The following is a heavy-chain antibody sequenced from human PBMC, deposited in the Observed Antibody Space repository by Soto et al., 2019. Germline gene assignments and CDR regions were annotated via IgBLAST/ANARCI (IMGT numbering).Heavy chain of an antibody. CDR2: IYYSGAT. CDR1: GGSVSSATYY. CDR3: ARLSPMAFDGSAYYYSMDV. Sequence: PSETLSLTCSVSGGSVSSATYYWSWIRQPPGKELEWIGYIYYSGATNHNPSLTSRLSISLDTSKNQVSLKLSSVTAADTAVYYCARLSPMAFDGSAYYYSMDVWGQGTTVTVSS. V-gene: IGHV4-61*01. J-gene: IGHJ6*02. D-gene: IGHD3-10*01.